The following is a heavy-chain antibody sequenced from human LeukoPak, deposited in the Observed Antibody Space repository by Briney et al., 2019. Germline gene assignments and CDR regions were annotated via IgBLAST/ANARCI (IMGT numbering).Heavy chain of an antibody. CDR3: ARHHRYQSGWYEIWYFDY. D-gene: IGHD6-19*01. Sequence: TSETLSLTCTVSGGSISSYYWSWIRQPPGKGLEWIGYIYYSGSTNYNPSLKSRVTISVDTSKNQFSLKLSSVTAADTAVYYCARHHRYQSGWYEIWYFDYWGQGTLVTVSS. J-gene: IGHJ4*02. CDR2: IYYSGST. CDR1: GGSISSYY. V-gene: IGHV4-59*08.